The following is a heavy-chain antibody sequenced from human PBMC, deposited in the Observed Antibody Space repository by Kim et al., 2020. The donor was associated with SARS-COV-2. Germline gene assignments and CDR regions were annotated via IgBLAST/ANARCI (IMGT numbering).Heavy chain of an antibody. CDR2: IYPGDSNT. CDR1: GYRFTSSW. V-gene: IGHV5-51*01. CDR3: AKQQSSSWYSPPDY. J-gene: IGHJ4*02. Sequence: GESLKISCQDSGYRFTSSWIGWVRQMPGKGLEWMGTIYPGDSNTKYSPSFQGQVTISADKSISTAYLQWSSLKASDTAIYYCAKQQSSSWYSPPDYWGQGTLVTVSS. D-gene: IGHD6-13*01.